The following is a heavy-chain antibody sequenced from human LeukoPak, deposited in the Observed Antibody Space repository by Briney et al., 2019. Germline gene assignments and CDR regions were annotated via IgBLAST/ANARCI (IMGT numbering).Heavy chain of an antibody. V-gene: IGHV4-61*02. CDR2: IYTSGST. Sequence: PSETLSLTCAVSGGSISSGGYSWSWIRQPPGKGLEWIGRIYTSGSTNYNPSLKSRVTISVDTSKNQFSLKLSSVTAADTAVYYCARDPLPGGLQLEDGDYWGQGTLVTVSS. CDR3: ARDPLPGGLQLEDGDY. D-gene: IGHD5-24*01. J-gene: IGHJ4*02. CDR1: GGSISSGGYS.